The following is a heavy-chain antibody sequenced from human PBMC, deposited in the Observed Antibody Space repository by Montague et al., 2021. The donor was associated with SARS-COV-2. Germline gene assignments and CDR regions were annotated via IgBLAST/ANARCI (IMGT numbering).Heavy chain of an antibody. CDR3: ARVGRQQLVRLSGMDV. CDR2: IYYSGNN. CDR1: GGSISSSSYY. Sequence: SETLSLTCTVSGGSISSSSYYWGWLRQRQGKGLVWIGCIYYSGNNNHNLSIKSRVTISVDTSKNQLSLKLSSVTAAATAVYYCARVGRQQLVRLSGMDVWGQGTTVTVSS. V-gene: IGHV4-39*07. J-gene: IGHJ6*02. D-gene: IGHD6-13*01.